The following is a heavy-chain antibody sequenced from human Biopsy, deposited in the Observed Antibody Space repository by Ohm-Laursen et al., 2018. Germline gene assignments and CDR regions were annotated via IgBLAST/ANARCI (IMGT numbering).Heavy chain of an antibody. D-gene: IGHD3-10*01. Sequence: GSLRLSCTASGFTFSASAVHWVRQASGKGLEWVGRIRSKAKSYATAYAASVTGRFTISRDDSKNTTYLQMNSLKTEDTDVNYCTLEGAGFGNWGQGTLVTVSS. V-gene: IGHV3-73*01. CDR2: IRSKAKSYAT. J-gene: IGHJ4*02. CDR1: GFTFSASA. CDR3: TLEGAGFGN.